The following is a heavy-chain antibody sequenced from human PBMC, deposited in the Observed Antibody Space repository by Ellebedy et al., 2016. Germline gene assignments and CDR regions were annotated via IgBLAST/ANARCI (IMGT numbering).Heavy chain of an antibody. D-gene: IGHD3-3*01. CDR1: GFTFSTAG. J-gene: IGHJ4*02. CDR3: TRDGSEWSRDV. V-gene: IGHV3-21*06. Sequence: GGSLRLXXVASGFTFSTAGMTWVRQAPGKGLEWVATIVSSGREAYYAEPLKGRFTISRDNVMNLVYLQSNSLRVEDTAVYYCTRDGSEWSRDVWGQGTLVTVSS. CDR2: IVSSGREA.